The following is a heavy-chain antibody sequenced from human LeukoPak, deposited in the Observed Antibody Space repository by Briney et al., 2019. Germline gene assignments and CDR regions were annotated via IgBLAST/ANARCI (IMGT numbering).Heavy chain of an antibody. Sequence: PGGTLRLSCAASGFTFSNYGMSWVRQAPEKGLEWVSYITSHSSTIYYADSVKGRFTISRDNAKNSLYLQMNSLRAEDTAVYYCAELGITMIGGVWGKGTTVTISS. CDR1: GFTFSNYG. J-gene: IGHJ6*04. CDR3: AELGITMIGGV. CDR2: ITSHSSTI. D-gene: IGHD3-10*02. V-gene: IGHV3-48*04.